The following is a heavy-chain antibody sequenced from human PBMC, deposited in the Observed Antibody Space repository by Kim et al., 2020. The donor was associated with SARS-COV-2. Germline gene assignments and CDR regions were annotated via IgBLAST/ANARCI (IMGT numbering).Heavy chain of an antibody. V-gene: IGHV5-51*01. CDR2: IYPGDSDI. J-gene: IGHJ4*02. CDR3: ARHEDYDSSGYYPWYFDY. Sequence: GESLKISCKGSGDSFTSYWIRWVRQMPGKGLEWRGSIYPGDSDIRYRPSFQGQVTISADKSSSTAYLQWNSLKASDTGMYHCARHEDYDSSGYYPWYFDYWGQGTPVTVSS. CDR1: GDSFTSYW. D-gene: IGHD3-22*01.